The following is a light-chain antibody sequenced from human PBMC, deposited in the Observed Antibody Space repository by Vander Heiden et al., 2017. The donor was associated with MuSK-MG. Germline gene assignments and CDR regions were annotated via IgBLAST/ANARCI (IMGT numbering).Light chain of an antibody. J-gene: IGLJ1*01. CDR2: STS. V-gene: IGLV7-43*01. CDR1: TGAVTSGYY. CDR3: LLDNGGARV. Sequence: QTVVTQEPSLTMTPGGTVTTTWASRTGAVTSGYYPNWFQQKPGQALRVLIYSTSNKHSWTPALFSGYLSGAKAALTLAGVEPEDDDEYYCLLDNGGARVFGTGTKVTVL.